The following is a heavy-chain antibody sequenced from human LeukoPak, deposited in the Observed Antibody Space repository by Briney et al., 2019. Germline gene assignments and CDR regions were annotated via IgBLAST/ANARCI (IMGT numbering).Heavy chain of an antibody. Sequence: GGSLRLSCAASGFSFNSYSMSWVRQAPGKGLEWGSSISSSSSAIYYADSVRGRFTISRDNAKNSVFLQMNSLRAEDTAVYYCARGRSSSTGWYHYFFDYWGQGTLVPVSS. CDR1: GFSFNSYS. CDR3: ARGRSSSTGWYHYFFDY. D-gene: IGHD6-19*01. J-gene: IGHJ4*02. CDR2: ISSSSSAI. V-gene: IGHV3-21*01.